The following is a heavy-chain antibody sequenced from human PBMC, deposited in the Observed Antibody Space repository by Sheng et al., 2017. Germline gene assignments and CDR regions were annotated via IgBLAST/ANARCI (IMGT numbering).Heavy chain of an antibody. CDR3: AKSDGALYWFDP. CDR2: IYYSGNT. D-gene: IGHD4-17*01. CDR1: GDSISSGGSY. Sequence: QVQLQESGPGLVKPSQTLSLTCTVSGDSISSGGSYWSWIRQHPGKGLEWIGYIYYSGNTYYNPSLKSRVTISVDTSKNQFSLKMSSVTAADTAVYYCAKSDGALYWFDPWGQGTLVTVSS. V-gene: IGHV4-31*03. J-gene: IGHJ5*02.